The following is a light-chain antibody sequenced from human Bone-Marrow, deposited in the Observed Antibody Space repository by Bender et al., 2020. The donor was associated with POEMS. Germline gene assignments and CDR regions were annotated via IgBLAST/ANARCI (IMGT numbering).Light chain of an antibody. V-gene: IGLV2-14*01. CDR3: CSYAENVL. CDR2: DVS. CDR1: SSDVGGYNY. J-gene: IGLJ2*01. Sequence: QSALTQPASVSGSPGQSITISCTGTSSDVGGYNYVSWFQQHPGKAPKLLIYDVSNRPSGVSNRFSGSKSGNTASLTISGLQAEDEGDYYCCSYAENVLFGGGTKLTVL.